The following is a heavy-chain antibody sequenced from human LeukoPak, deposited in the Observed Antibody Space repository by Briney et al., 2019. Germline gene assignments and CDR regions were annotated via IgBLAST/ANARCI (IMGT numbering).Heavy chain of an antibody. CDR3: ARDLGVEYYYDSSGPTFDY. Sequence: SGGSLRLSCAASGFTFSSYWMSWVRQAPGKGLEWVANIKQDGSEKYYVDSVKGRFTISRDNAKNSLYLQMNSLRAEDTAVYYCARDLGVEYYYDSSGPTFDYWGQGTLVTVS. CDR1: GFTFSSYW. D-gene: IGHD3-22*01. CDR2: IKQDGSEK. V-gene: IGHV3-7*01. J-gene: IGHJ4*02.